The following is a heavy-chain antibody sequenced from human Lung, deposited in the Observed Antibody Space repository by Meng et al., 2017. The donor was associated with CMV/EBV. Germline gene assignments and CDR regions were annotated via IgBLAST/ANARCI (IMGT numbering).Heavy chain of an antibody. CDR2: INPNSGGT. CDR3: ARALLFITMVRGAIGY. J-gene: IGHJ4*02. Sequence: SXXVSXKASGYTFTGYYMHWVRQAPGQGLEWMGWINPNSGGTNYAQKFQGRVTMTRDTSISTAYMELSRLRSDDTAVYYCARALLFITMVRGAIGYWGQGTXVTCAS. D-gene: IGHD3-10*01. CDR1: GYTFTGYY. V-gene: IGHV1-2*02.